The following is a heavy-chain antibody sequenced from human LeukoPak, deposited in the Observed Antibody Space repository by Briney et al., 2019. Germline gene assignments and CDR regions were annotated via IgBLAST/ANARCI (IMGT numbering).Heavy chain of an antibody. V-gene: IGHV4-39*01. Sequence: NPSETLSLTCTVSGGSISSSSYYWGWIRQPPGKGLEWIGSIYYSGSTYYNPSLKSRVTISVDTSKNQFSLELSSVTAADTAVYYCTRARAGYSSGLDTTRNYYYYYMDVWGKGTTVTVSS. CDR3: TRARAGYSSGLDTTRNYYYYYMDV. CDR2: IYYSGST. D-gene: IGHD6-19*01. CDR1: GGSISSSSYY. J-gene: IGHJ6*03.